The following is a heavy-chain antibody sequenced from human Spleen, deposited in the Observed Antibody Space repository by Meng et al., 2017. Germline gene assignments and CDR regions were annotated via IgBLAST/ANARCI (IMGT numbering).Heavy chain of an antibody. J-gene: IGHJ3*02. Sequence: GESLKISCLGSGFSFSNAWMSWVRQAPGKGLEWVGHIKSKPEGGTTDYAAPVKGRFTISSDDSKDTVYLQMNSLKTEDTAVYYCTTATLQLCDHGVCYRPLDIWGQGTMVTVSS. D-gene: IGHD2-8*01. CDR3: TTATLQLCDHGVCYRPLDI. CDR1: GFSFSNAW. V-gene: IGHV3-15*01. CDR2: IKSKPEGGTT.